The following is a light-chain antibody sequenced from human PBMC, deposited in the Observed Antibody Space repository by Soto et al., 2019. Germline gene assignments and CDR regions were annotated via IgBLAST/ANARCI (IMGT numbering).Light chain of an antibody. CDR2: KAS. V-gene: IGKV1-5*03. Sequence: DSKMTQTPSTLSASVEARVTITCGASQNFVTWLAWYRQKPEKAPKLLIYKASNLQSGVPSRFSGSGSGTEFTLSISSLQPDDFATYYCQQYSSFTTFGQGTKVDI. J-gene: IGKJ1*01. CDR3: QQYSSFTT. CDR1: QNFVTW.